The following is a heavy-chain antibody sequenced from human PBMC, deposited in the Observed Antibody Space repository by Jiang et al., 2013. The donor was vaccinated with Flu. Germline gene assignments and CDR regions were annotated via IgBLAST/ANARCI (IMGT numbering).Heavy chain of an antibody. D-gene: IGHD3-10*01. CDR1: GYTFTSYG. Sequence: EVKKPGASVKVSCKASGYTFTSYGISWVRQAPGQGLEWMGWISAYNGNTNYAQKLQGRVTMTTDTSTSTAYMELRSLRSDDTAVYYCARDFDPVLLWTVLPPHFDYWGQGTLVTVSS. CDR2: ISAYNGNT. CDR3: ARDFDPVLLWTVLPPHFDY. J-gene: IGHJ4*02. V-gene: IGHV1-18*01.